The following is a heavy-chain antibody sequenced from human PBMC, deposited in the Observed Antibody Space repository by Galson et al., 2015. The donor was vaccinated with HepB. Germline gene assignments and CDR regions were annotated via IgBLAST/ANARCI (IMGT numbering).Heavy chain of an antibody. Sequence: SLRLSCAASGFTFSSYGMHWVRQAPGKGLEWVAVISYDGSNKYYADSVKGRFTISRDNSKNTLYLQMNSLRAEDTAVYYCAKGGYYPLLRFLEWSMGWFDPWGQGTLVTVSS. CDR2: ISYDGSNK. D-gene: IGHD3-3*01. V-gene: IGHV3-30*18. CDR3: AKGGYYPLLRFLEWSMGWFDP. CDR1: GFTFSSYG. J-gene: IGHJ5*02.